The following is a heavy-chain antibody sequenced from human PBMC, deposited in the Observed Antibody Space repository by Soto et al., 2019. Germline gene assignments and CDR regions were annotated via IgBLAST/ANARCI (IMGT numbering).Heavy chain of an antibody. V-gene: IGHV3-23*01. CDR2: IGGGDGTT. J-gene: IGHJ6*02. CDR1: GFTFTNFA. CDR3: AGVVYSYGLPPFSGYYGMDV. D-gene: IGHD5-18*01. Sequence: EVQLLESGGDLVQPGGSLRLSCAASGFTFTNFAMSWVRQAPGKGLEWVSTIGGGDGTTYYADSVKGRFTISRDNSNNELYLQMNSLRAADTAVYYCAGVVYSYGLPPFSGYYGMDVWGQGTTVTVSS.